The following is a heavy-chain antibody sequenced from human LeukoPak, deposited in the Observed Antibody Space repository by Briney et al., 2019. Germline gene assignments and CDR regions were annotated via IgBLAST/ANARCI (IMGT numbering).Heavy chain of an antibody. J-gene: IGHJ6*02. V-gene: IGHV4-59*01. CDR1: GGSISSYY. CDR2: IYYSGST. CDR3: ARDRLVSVNYGKDV. Sequence: SETLSLTCTVSGGSISSYYWSWIRQPPGKGLEWIGYIYYSGSTNYNPSLKSRVTISVDTSKNQFSLKLSSVTAADTAVYYCARDRLVSVNYGKDVWGQGTTVTVSS. D-gene: IGHD5/OR15-5a*01.